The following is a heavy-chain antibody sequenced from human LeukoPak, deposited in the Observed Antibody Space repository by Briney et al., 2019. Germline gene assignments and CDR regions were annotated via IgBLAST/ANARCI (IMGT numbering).Heavy chain of an antibody. Sequence: GGSLRLSCAASGFTFSSYAMSWVRQAPGKGLEWVSSISGGGGSTYHADSVKGRFTISRDNSKNTLYLQMNSLRAEDTAVYYCAREGYGGNDPTAYYFDYWGQGTLVTVSS. CDR2: ISGGGGST. CDR1: GFTFSSYA. CDR3: AREGYGGNDPTAYYFDY. D-gene: IGHD4-17*01. J-gene: IGHJ4*02. V-gene: IGHV3-23*01.